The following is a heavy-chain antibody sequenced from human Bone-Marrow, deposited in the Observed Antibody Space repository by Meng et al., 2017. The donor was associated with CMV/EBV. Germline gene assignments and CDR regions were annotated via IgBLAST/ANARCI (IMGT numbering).Heavy chain of an antibody. Sequence: ESLKISCAVYGGSFSGYYWSWIRKPPGKGLEWIGEINHSGSTNYNPSLKSRVTISVDTSKNQFSLKLSSVTAADTAVYYCARRCRINRYYYYYGMDVWGQGTTVTVSS. CDR1: GGSFSGYY. CDR2: INHSGST. CDR3: ARRCRINRYYYYYGMDV. V-gene: IGHV4-34*01. J-gene: IGHJ6*02. D-gene: IGHD1-14*01.